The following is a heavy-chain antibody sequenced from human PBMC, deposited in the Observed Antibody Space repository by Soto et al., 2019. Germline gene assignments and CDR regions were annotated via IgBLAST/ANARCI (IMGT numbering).Heavy chain of an antibody. CDR3: ANDNWVRYGSDRGFMEV. CDR2: ISWNSGSI. D-gene: IGHD3-10*01. V-gene: IGHV3-9*01. Sequence: PGGSLRLSCAASGCTFDDYAMHWVRQAPGKGLEWVSGISWNSGSIGYADSVKGRFTISRDNAKNSLYLQMNSLRAEDTALYYCANDNWVRYGSDRGFMEVWGQGTTVTVSS. J-gene: IGHJ6*01. CDR1: GCTFDDYA.